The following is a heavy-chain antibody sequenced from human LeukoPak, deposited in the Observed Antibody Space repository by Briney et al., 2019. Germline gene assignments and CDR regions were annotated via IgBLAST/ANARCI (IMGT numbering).Heavy chain of an antibody. CDR1: GFTFSSYS. CDR2: ISSSSSTI. D-gene: IGHD5-18*01. Sequence: PGGSLRLSCAASGFTFSSYSMNWVRQAPGKGLEWVSYISSSSSTIYYADSVKGRFTISRDNAENSLYLQMNSLRAEDTAVYYCARGGRGYSYGGAFDIWGQGTMVTVSS. V-gene: IGHV3-48*01. CDR3: ARGGRGYSYGGAFDI. J-gene: IGHJ3*02.